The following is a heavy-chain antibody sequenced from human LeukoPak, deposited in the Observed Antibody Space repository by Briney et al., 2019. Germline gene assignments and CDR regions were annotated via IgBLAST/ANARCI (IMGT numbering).Heavy chain of an antibody. D-gene: IGHD3-3*01. CDR2: ISTYNGST. CDR3: ASTGREVLRFLEWDY. V-gene: IGHV1-18*01. J-gene: IGHJ4*02. CDR1: GYTFSTYD. Sequence: ASVKVSCKTSGYTFSTYDISWVRQAPGQGLEWMGWISTYNGSTNYAQKFQGRVTMTTDTSTSTAYMELSSLRSEDTAVYYCASTGREVLRFLEWDYWGQGTLVTVSS.